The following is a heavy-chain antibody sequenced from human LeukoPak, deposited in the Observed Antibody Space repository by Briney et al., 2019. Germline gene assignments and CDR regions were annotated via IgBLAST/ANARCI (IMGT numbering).Heavy chain of an antibody. CDR1: GGTFSSYA. J-gene: IGHJ4*02. Sequence: ASVKVSCKASGGTFSSYAISWVRQAPGQGLEWMGGIIPIFGTANYAQKFQGRVTITTDESTSTAYMELSSLRSEDTAVYYCARGKLGYGSGWDYFDYWGQGTLVTVSS. CDR3: ARGKLGYGSGWDYFDY. CDR2: IIPIFGTA. V-gene: IGHV1-69*05. D-gene: IGHD3-10*01.